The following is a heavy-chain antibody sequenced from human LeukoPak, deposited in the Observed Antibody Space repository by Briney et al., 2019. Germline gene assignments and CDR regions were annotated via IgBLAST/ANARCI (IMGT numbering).Heavy chain of an antibody. D-gene: IGHD1-26*01. J-gene: IGHJ4*02. CDR1: GYTFTGYY. CDR2: INPNSGGT. CDR3: ARDHPVGATRIEIDY. Sequence: ASVKVSCKASGYTFTGYYMHWVRQAPGQGLEWMGRINPNSGGTNYAQKFQGRVTMTRDTSISTAYMELSRLRSDDTAVYYCARDHPVGATRIEIDYWGQGTLVTVSS. V-gene: IGHV1-2*06.